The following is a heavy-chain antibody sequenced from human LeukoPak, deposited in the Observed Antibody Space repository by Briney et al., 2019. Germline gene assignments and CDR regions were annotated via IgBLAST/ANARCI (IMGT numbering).Heavy chain of an antibody. J-gene: IGHJ3*02. V-gene: IGHV3-30*18. CDR1: VCTFSTYG. CDR2: ISYDGTNE. D-gene: IGHD3-10*01. Sequence: GGSLRLSCAASVCTFSTYGMYWVRQAPGKGLEWVAVISYDGTNEYYADSVKGLFTISRDNSKNTLYLQMNSLRAEDTAVYYCAKDLSPLVWFVSGSDAFDIWGQGTMVTVSS. CDR3: AKDLSPLVWFVSGSDAFDI.